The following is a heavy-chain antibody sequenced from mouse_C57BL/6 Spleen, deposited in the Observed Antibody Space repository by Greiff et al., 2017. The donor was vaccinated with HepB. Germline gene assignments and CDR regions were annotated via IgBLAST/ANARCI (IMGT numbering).Heavy chain of an antibody. CDR1: GYTFTSYW. CDR2: IDPSDSYT. D-gene: IGHD2-4*01. Sequence: QVQLQQPGAELVMPGASVKLSCKASGYTFTSYWMHWVKQRPGQGLEWIGEIDPSDSYTNYNQKFKGKSTLTVDKSSSTAYMQLSSLTSDDSAVYYCARKLRRVYAMDYWGQGTSVTVSS. V-gene: IGHV1-69*01. J-gene: IGHJ4*01. CDR3: ARKLRRVYAMDY.